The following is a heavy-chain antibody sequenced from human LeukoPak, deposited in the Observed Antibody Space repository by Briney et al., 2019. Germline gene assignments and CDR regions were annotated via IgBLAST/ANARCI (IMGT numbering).Heavy chain of an antibody. CDR1: GFTFSSYE. CDR2: ISSSGSPI. J-gene: IGHJ4*02. D-gene: IGHD6-19*01. Sequence: QPGGSLILSCAASGFTFSSYEMNWVRQAPGKGLEWVSYISSSGSPIYYADSVKVRFTISGDNAKNSLYLQMNSLRAEDTAIYYCVLRGAVAAADFWGQGTLVTVSS. CDR3: VLRGAVAAADF. V-gene: IGHV3-48*03.